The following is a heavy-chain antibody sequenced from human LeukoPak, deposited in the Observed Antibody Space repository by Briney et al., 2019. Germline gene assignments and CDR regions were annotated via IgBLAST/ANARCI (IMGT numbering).Heavy chain of an antibody. Sequence: GASVKVSCXASGYTFTSYGISWVRQAQGQGLEWMGWISAYNGNTNYAQKLQGRVTMTTDTSTSTAYMELRSLRSDDTAVYYCARPYYDSSAPPYDYWGQGTLVTVSS. CDR1: GYTFTSYG. CDR2: ISAYNGNT. V-gene: IGHV1-18*01. J-gene: IGHJ4*02. D-gene: IGHD3-22*01. CDR3: ARPYYDSSAPPYDY.